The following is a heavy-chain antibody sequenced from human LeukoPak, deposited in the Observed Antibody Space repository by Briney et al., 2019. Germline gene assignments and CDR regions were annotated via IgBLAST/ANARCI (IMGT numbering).Heavy chain of an antibody. Sequence: SETLSLTCAVYGGPFSEYYWGWIRQPPGKGLEWIGEINHSGSTNYNPSLKSRVTILLDKSKNQFSLKLSSVTAADTAVYYCARGFDYSRYYGMDVWGQGTTVTVSS. D-gene: IGHD4-11*01. CDR1: GGPFSEYY. J-gene: IGHJ6*02. V-gene: IGHV4-34*01. CDR2: INHSGST. CDR3: ARGFDYSRYYGMDV.